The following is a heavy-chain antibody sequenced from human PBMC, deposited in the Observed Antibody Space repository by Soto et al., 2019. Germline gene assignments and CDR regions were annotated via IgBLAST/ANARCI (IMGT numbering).Heavy chain of an antibody. V-gene: IGHV1-46*01. CDR3: ARSSRVATVTSRYYYYYGMDV. Sequence: GASVKVSCKASGYTFTSYYMHWVRQAPGQGLEWMGIINPSGGSTSYAQKFQGRVTMTRDTSTSTVYMELSSLRSEDTAVYYCARSSRVATVTSRYYYYYGMDVWGQGPTVTVSS. D-gene: IGHD4-17*01. CDR1: GYTFTSYY. CDR2: INPSGGST. J-gene: IGHJ6*02.